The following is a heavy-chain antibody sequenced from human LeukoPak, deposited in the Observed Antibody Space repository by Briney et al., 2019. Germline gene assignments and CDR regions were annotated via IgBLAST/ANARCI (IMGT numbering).Heavy chain of an antibody. Sequence: TGGSLRLSCEASGLTFDIYSMSGVRQAPGKGREWGADISDGGGITMYADSVKGRFTISRDNSKHTVYLQMNSLRAEDTAVYYCSKGLQAAGHLAHDNWGQGALVTVSS. D-gene: IGHD1-14*01. J-gene: IGHJ4*02. CDR3: SKGLQAAGHLAHDN. CDR2: ISDGGGIT. CDR1: GLTFDIYS. V-gene: IGHV3-23*01.